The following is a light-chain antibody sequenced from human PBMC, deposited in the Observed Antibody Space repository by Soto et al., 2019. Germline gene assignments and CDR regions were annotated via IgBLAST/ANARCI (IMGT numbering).Light chain of an antibody. J-gene: IGLJ1*01. CDR3: QSYDSSLSGPYV. Sequence: SVLTQPPSVSWAPGQRVTISCTGGSSNIGAGYDVHWYQQLPGTAPKLLLYGNSNRPSGVPDRFSGSKSGTSASLAITGLQAEDEADYYCQSYDSSLSGPYVFGTGTKVTVL. V-gene: IGLV1-40*01. CDR2: GNS. CDR1: SSNIGAGYD.